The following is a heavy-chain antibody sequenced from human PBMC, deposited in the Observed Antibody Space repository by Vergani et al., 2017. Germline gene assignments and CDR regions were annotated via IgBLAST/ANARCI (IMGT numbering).Heavy chain of an antibody. D-gene: IGHD2-2*01. CDR3: ARGEGVVPGYYYYYGMDV. J-gene: IGHJ6*02. CDR1: GYTFTSYG. V-gene: IGHV1-18*01. CDR2: ISAYNGNT. Sequence: QVQLVQSGAEVKKPGASVKVSCKASGYTFTSYGISWVRQAPGQGLEWMGWISAYNGNTNYAQKLQGRVTMTTETSTSTAYMEPRSMRADDTAVYYCARGEGVVPGYYYYYGMDVWGQGTTVTVSS.